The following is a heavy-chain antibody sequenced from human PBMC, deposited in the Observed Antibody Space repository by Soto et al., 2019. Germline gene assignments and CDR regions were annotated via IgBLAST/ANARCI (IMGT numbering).Heavy chain of an antibody. J-gene: IGHJ3*02. Sequence: GGSLRLSCAASGFTFNNYAMTWVRQAPGKGLEWVSGFSGSVGTTYYADSVKGRFTISRDNSKNTLYLQMNSLRVEDTAVYYCAKDYTHPAWPQSDHDAFDIWGQGTMVTVSS. V-gene: IGHV3-23*01. CDR1: GFTFNNYA. CDR3: AKDYTHPAWPQSDHDAFDI. CDR2: FSGSVGTT. D-gene: IGHD3-16*01.